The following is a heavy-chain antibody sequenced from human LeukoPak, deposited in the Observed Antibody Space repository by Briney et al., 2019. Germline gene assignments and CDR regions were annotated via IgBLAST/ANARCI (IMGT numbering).Heavy chain of an antibody. V-gene: IGHV3-74*01. J-gene: IGHJ4*02. CDR2: INSDGSTT. CDR3: ARPHTGFDS. Sequence: PGGSLRLSCTASGFTFSSYWMHWVRQAPGKGLVWVSRINSDGSTTTYADSVKGRFTISRDNAKNTLYLQMNSLRVEDTAVYYGARPHTGFDSWGQGTLVTVSS. CDR1: GFTFSSYW.